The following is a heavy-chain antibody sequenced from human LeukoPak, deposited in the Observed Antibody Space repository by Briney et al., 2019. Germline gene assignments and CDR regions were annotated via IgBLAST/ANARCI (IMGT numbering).Heavy chain of an antibody. Sequence: PGGSLRLSCAASGFTFSSYGMHWVRQAPGKGLEWVAFIRYDGSNKYYADSVKGRFTISRDNSKNTLYLQMNSLRAEDTAVYYCAKDLHSSSWYYCDYWGQGTLVTVSS. D-gene: IGHD6-13*01. CDR3: AKDLHSSSWYYCDY. J-gene: IGHJ4*02. CDR2: IRYDGSNK. V-gene: IGHV3-30*02. CDR1: GFTFSSYG.